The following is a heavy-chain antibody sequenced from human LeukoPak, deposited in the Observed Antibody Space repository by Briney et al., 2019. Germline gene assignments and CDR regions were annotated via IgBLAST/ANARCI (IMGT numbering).Heavy chain of an antibody. CDR1: GFTFSSYG. CDR3: ARGSGSFSGGFDY. CDR2: IWSDGSNK. V-gene: IGHV3-33*01. Sequence: PGRSLRLSCAASGFTFSSYGMHWVRQTPGKGLERVAIIWSDGSNKYYADSVKGRFTISRDNSKNTLYLQMNSLRAEDTAVYYCARGSGSFSGGFDYWGQGTLVTVSS. J-gene: IGHJ4*02. D-gene: IGHD1-26*01.